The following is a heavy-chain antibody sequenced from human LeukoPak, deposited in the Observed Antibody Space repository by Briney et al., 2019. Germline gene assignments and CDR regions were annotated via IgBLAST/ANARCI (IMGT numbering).Heavy chain of an antibody. J-gene: IGHJ4*02. CDR2: IDEDGGGK. CDR3: APEPSDDVES. CDR1: GITFRRHW. D-gene: IGHD5-24*01. V-gene: IGHV3-7*01. Sequence: PGGSLRLSCAASGITFRRHWMSWVRQAPGKGLEWMANIDEDGGGKNYVDSVKGRFTISRDNAKNSWYLQMNSLRTEDTAMYYCAPEPSDDVESWGQGILVTVSS.